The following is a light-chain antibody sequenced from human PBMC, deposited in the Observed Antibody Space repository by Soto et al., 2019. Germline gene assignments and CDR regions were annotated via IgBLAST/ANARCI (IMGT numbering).Light chain of an antibody. CDR3: VTSHSSLSPVV. CDR1: GSNIGNNY. V-gene: IGLV1-51*01. Sequence: QSVLTQPPSVSASPGQKVSLSCSGSGSNIGNNYVSWYQHLPGTAPRLLLYDNDKRPSGIPDRFSGSKSGTSATLGITGLQTGDEADYYCVTSHSSLSPVVFGGGTKLTVL. CDR2: DND. J-gene: IGLJ2*01.